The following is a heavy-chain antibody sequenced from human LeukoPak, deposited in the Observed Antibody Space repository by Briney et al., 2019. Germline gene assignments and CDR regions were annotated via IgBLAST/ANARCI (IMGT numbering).Heavy chain of an antibody. Sequence: GGSLRLSCAVSGFTFTDTYMTWIRQAPGKGLESLSYISPSGTDISYADSVKGRFTISRNNAKNSLYLQMNSLRAEDTAVYYCARGRTAYDFWSGYYRWFDPWGQGTLVTVSS. D-gene: IGHD3-3*01. CDR3: ARGRTAYDFWSGYYRWFDP. V-gene: IGHV3-11*01. J-gene: IGHJ5*02. CDR1: GFTFTDTY. CDR2: ISPSGTDI.